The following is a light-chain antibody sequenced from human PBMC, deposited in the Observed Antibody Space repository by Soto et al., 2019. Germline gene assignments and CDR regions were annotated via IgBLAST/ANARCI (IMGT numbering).Light chain of an antibody. CDR1: QSISSW. J-gene: IGKJ1*01. CDR3: LQHNTYPWT. V-gene: IGKV1-5*01. CDR2: AAS. Sequence: DIQMTQSPSTLSASVGDRVTITCRASQSISSWLAWYQQKPGKAPKLLIYAASSLQSGVPSRFGGSGSGTEFTLTISSLQPEDFATYFCLQHNTYPWTFGQGTKVDIK.